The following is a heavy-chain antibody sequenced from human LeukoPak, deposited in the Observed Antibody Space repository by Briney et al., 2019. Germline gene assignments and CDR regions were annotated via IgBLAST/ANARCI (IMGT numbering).Heavy chain of an antibody. Sequence: SETLSLTCAVYGGSFSGYYWSWIRQPPGKGLEWIGEINHSGSTNYNPSLKSRVTISVDTSKNQFSLKLSSVTAADTAVYYCGIPSHPYRKLDYWGQGTLVTVSS. CDR2: INHSGST. CDR3: GIPSHPYRKLDY. D-gene: IGHD1-14*01. J-gene: IGHJ4*02. V-gene: IGHV4-34*01. CDR1: GGSFSGYY.